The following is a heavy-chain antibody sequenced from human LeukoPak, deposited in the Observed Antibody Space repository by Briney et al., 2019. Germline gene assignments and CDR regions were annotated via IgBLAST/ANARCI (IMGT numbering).Heavy chain of an antibody. J-gene: IGHJ6*03. CDR2: IYYSGST. V-gene: IGHV4-59*01. CDR1: GGSISSYY. CDR3: ARAPGNDYYPYYYMDV. D-gene: IGHD4/OR15-4a*01. Sequence: SETLSLTCTVSGGSISSYYWSWLRQPPGKGLEWIGYIYYSGSTNYNPSLKSRVTISVDTSKNQFSLKVNSVTAADTAVYYCARAPGNDYYPYYYMDVWGKGTTVTVSS.